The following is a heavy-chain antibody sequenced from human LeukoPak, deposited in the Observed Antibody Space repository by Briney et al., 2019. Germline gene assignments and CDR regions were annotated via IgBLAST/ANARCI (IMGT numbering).Heavy chain of an antibody. CDR2: IYTSGST. J-gene: IGHJ6*03. D-gene: IGHD4-11*01. V-gene: IGHV4-4*07. CDR1: GGSISSYY. Sequence: SEALSLTCTVSGGSISSYYWSWIRQPAGKGLEWIGRIYTSGSTNYNPSLKSRVTMSVDTSKNQFSLKLSSVTAADTAVYYCARVSDYSNLGFPGTYYYYMDVWGKGTTVTVSS. CDR3: ARVSDYSNLGFPGTYYYYMDV.